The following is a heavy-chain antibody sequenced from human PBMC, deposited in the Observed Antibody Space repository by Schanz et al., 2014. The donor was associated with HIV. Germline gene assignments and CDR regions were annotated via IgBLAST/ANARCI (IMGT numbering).Heavy chain of an antibody. Sequence: EVQLVESGGGLVQPGGSLRLSCAASGFTFTSYSMNWVRQAPGKGLEWASYISSSSSTIYYADSVKGRFTISRDNAKNSLYLQMKSLRDEDTAVYYCAREWVYYYYYGMDVWGQGTTVTVSS. D-gene: IGHD6-13*01. V-gene: IGHV3-48*02. CDR3: AREWVYYYYYGMDV. J-gene: IGHJ6*02. CDR2: ISSSSSTI. CDR1: GFTFTSYS.